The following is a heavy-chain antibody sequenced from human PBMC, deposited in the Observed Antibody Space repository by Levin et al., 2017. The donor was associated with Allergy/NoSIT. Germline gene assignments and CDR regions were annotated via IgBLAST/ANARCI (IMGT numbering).Heavy chain of an antibody. V-gene: IGHV4-30-2*01. Sequence: TSSETLSLTCAVSGGSISSGGYSWSWIRQPPGKGLEWIGNIYLSGSTYYNPSLKSRVTISVDRSKNQLSLNLSSVTAADTAVYYCARVAGYSYGYYFDYWGEGTLVTVSS. J-gene: IGHJ4*02. CDR2: IYLSGST. CDR1: GGSISSGGYS. D-gene: IGHD5-18*01. CDR3: ARVAGYSYGYYFDY.